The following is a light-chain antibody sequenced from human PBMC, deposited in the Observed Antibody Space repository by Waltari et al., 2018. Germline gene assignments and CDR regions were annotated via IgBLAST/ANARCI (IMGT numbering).Light chain of an antibody. CDR1: QSVRRA. CDR3: QHYVRLPAT. V-gene: IGKV3-20*01. Sequence: EIVLTQSPGTLSLSPEESDTLSCRASQSVRRALAWYQQKPGQAPRLLIYGASSRATGIPDRFSGGGSGTDFSLTISRLEPEDFAVYYCQHYVRLPATFGQGTKVEIK. CDR2: GAS. J-gene: IGKJ1*01.